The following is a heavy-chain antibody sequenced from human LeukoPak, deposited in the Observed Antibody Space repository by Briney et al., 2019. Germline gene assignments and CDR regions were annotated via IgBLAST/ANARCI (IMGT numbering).Heavy chain of an antibody. D-gene: IGHD2-2*01. CDR3: ARGYGARTYCSSTCCLLYY. V-gene: IGHV4-34*01. J-gene: IGHJ4*02. CDR2: INHSGST. Sequence: SETLSLTCAVYGGVFIGYYWSGIRQPPGKGLEWIGEINHSGSTNYNPSLKSRVTISVDTSKNQFSLKLSSVTAADTAVYYCARGYGARTYCSSTCCLLYYWAQGTLVTVSS. CDR1: GGVFIGYY.